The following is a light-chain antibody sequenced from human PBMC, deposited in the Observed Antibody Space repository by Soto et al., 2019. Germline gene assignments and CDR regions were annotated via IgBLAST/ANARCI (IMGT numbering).Light chain of an antibody. CDR1: SSDVGGYKY. Sequence: QSALTQPASVSGSPGQSITISCTGTSSDVGGYKYISWYQQHPGKAPKLMIFEVNNRPSGVSDRFSGSKSGNTASLTISGRQDEDEADYYCSSYTTTSAVVFGGGTKLTVL. V-gene: IGLV2-14*01. CDR3: SSYTTTSAVV. J-gene: IGLJ2*01. CDR2: EVN.